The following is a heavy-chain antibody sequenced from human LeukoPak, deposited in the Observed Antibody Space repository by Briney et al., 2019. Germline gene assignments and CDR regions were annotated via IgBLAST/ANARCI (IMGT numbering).Heavy chain of an antibody. J-gene: IGHJ5*02. D-gene: IGHD4-23*01. CDR2: MNPNSGNT. V-gene: IGHV1-8*01. CDR3: ARDYGGNSGWFDP. CDR1: GYTFTSYD. Sequence: ASVKVSCKASGYTFTSYDLNWVRQATGQGLEWIGWMNPNSGNTGYAQKFQGRVTLTRSTSISTAYMELRSLTSEDTAVYYCARDYGGNSGWFDPWGQGTLVTVST.